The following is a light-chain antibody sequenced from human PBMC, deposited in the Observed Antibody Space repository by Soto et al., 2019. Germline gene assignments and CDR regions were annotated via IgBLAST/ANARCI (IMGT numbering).Light chain of an antibody. CDR3: QQYNSYST. CDR2: DAS. Sequence: DIQMTQSPSTLSASVGDIVTITCRASQSISSWLVWYQQKPGKAPKLLIYDASSLESGVPSRFSGSGSGTEFTLTISSLQPDDFATYYCQQYNSYSTFGQGTKVEIK. J-gene: IGKJ1*01. V-gene: IGKV1-5*01. CDR1: QSISSW.